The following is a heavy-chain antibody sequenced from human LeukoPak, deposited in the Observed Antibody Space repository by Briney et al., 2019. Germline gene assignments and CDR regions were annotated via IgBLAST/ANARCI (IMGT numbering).Heavy chain of an antibody. CDR1: GFTFSDYY. CDR2: ISASGNTI. D-gene: IGHD4-17*01. Sequence: PGGSLRLSCAASGFTFSDYYINWIRQAPGKGLEWVSYISASGNTIYYADSVKGRFTISRDNSKNSVYLQMNSLRAEDMALYYCAKGTHSVTTLGSFDYWGQGTLVTVSS. J-gene: IGHJ4*02. CDR3: AKGTHSVTTLGSFDY. V-gene: IGHV3-11*01.